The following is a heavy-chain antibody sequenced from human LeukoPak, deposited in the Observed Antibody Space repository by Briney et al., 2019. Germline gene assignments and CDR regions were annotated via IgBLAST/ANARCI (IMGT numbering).Heavy chain of an antibody. Sequence: GASVKVSCEASGYTFTSYAMHWVRQAPGQRLEWMGWINAGNGNTKYSQKFLGRVTITRDTSASTAYMELSSLRSEDTAVYYCARDRNDYLWGSYRYSYYFDYWGQGTLVTVSS. V-gene: IGHV1-3*01. CDR3: ARDRNDYLWGSYRYSYYFDY. D-gene: IGHD3-16*02. J-gene: IGHJ4*02. CDR1: GYTFTSYA. CDR2: INAGNGNT.